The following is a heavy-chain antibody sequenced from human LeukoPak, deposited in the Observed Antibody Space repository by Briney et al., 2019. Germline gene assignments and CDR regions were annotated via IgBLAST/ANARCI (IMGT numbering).Heavy chain of an antibody. CDR3: AAIAAAGTNWFDP. V-gene: IGHV1-18*01. J-gene: IGHJ5*02. CDR2: INTYNGNT. CDR1: DYTFTSYG. Sequence: ASVKVSCKASDYTFTSYGISWVRQAPGQGLEWMGWINTYNGNTNYAQKFQGRVTITADKSTSTAYMELSSLRSEDTAVYYCAAIAAAGTNWFDPWGQGTLVTVSS. D-gene: IGHD6-13*01.